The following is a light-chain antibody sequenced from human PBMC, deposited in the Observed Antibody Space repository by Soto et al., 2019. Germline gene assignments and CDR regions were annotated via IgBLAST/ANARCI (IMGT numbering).Light chain of an antibody. CDR1: QSVSSN. CDR2: GAS. J-gene: IGKJ1*01. CDR3: QPYNNWGT. Sequence: EIVMTQSPATLSVSPGERATLSCRASQSVSSNLAWYQQKPGQAPRLLIYGASTRATGIPARFSGSGSGTECTLTISSLQSEDVAVYYCQPYNNWGTFGQGTKVDIK. V-gene: IGKV3-15*01.